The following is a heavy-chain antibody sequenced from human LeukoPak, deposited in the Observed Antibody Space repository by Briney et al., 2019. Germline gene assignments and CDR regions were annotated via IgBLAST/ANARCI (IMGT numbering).Heavy chain of an antibody. J-gene: IGHJ3*02. V-gene: IGHV3-23*01. CDR1: GFTFSSYG. D-gene: IGHD3-10*01. CDR3: AKGGYGSGSYSGFDI. CDR2: ISGRGDST. Sequence: GGSLRLSCAASGFTFSSYGMSWVRQAPGKGLEWVSTISGRGDSTHYVDSVKGRFTISRDNSKNTLYLQMNSLRAEDTAIYYCAKGGYGSGSYSGFDIWGQGTMVTVSS.